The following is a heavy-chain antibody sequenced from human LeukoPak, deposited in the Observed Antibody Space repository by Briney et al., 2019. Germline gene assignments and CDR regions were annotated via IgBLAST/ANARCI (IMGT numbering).Heavy chain of an antibody. V-gene: IGHV4-59*12. CDR2: MYYSGST. J-gene: IGHJ5*02. CDR1: GGSISSYY. D-gene: IGHD3-22*01. CDR3: ARGEALSNHYYDSSGLTLNWFDP. Sequence: SETLSLTCSVSGGSISSYYWSWIRQPPGKGLEWIGYMYYSGSTNYNPSLKSRVTISVDTSKNQFSLKLSSVTAADTAVYYCARGEALSNHYYDSSGLTLNWFDPWGQGTLVTVSS.